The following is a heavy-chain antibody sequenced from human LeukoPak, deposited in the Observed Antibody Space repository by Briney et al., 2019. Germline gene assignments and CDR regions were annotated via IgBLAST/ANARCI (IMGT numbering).Heavy chain of an antibody. CDR3: ARSTVTTGFDY. Sequence: PSETLSLTCAVYGGSFSGYYWSWIRQPPGKGLEWFGEINHSGSTNYNPSLKSRVTISVDTSTNQFSLKLSSVTAADTAVYYCARSTVTTGFDYWGQGTLVTVSS. CDR2: INHSGST. V-gene: IGHV4-34*01. CDR1: GGSFSGYY. D-gene: IGHD4-11*01. J-gene: IGHJ4*02.